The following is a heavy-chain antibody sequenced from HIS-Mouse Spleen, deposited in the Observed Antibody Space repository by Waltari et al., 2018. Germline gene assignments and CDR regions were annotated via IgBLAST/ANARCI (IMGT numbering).Heavy chain of an antibody. D-gene: IGHD3-10*01. V-gene: IGHV4-34*01. CDR1: GGSFSGYY. CDR2: INHSGST. CDR3: ARLSPHFGELDADY. J-gene: IGHJ4*02. Sequence: QVQLQQWGAGLLKPSETLSLTCAVYGGSFSGYYWSWIGQPPGKGLEWIGEINHSGSTNYNPSLKSRVTISVDTSKNQFSLKLSSVTAADTAVYYCARLSPHFGELDADYWGQGTLVTVSS.